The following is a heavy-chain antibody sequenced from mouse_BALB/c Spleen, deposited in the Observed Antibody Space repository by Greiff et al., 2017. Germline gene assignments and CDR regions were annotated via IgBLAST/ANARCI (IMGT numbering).Heavy chain of an antibody. Sequence: QVQLQQPGAELVKPGASVKLSCKASGYTFTSYWMHWVKQRPGQGLEWIGEIDPSDSYTNYNQKFKGKATLTVDKSSSTAYMQLSSLTSEDSAVYYCARGPMITTERVDYWGQGTTLTVSS. J-gene: IGHJ2*01. D-gene: IGHD2-4*01. CDR1: GYTFTSYW. V-gene: IGHV1-69*02. CDR3: ARGPMITTERVDY. CDR2: IDPSDSYT.